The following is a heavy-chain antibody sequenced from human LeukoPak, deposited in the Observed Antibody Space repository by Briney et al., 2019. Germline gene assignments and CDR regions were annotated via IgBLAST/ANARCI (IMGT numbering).Heavy chain of an antibody. CDR2: ISSSGSTI. CDR1: GFTFSSYE. CDR3: ARVDYISSSGFDY. J-gene: IGHJ4*02. D-gene: IGHD6-6*01. V-gene: IGHV3-48*03. Sequence: GGSLRLSCAASGFTFSSYEMNWVRQAPGKGLEWVSYISSSGSTISYVDSVKGRFTISRDNTKNSLYLQMNSLRAEDTAVYYCARVDYISSSGFDYWGQGTLVTVSS.